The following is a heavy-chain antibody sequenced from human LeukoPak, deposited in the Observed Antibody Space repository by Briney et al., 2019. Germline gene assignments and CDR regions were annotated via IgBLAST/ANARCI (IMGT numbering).Heavy chain of an antibody. Sequence: SETLSLTCTVSGDSISNSYFYWGWIRQPPGKGLEWIGTINYSGSTYYSPSLRSRFTISVDTSKHQFSLKLNSVTAADTAVYYCGRRVVVAATFDYWGQGTLVTVSS. CDR2: INYSGST. D-gene: IGHD2-15*01. CDR1: GDSISNSYFY. V-gene: IGHV4-39*01. CDR3: GRRVVVAATFDY. J-gene: IGHJ4*02.